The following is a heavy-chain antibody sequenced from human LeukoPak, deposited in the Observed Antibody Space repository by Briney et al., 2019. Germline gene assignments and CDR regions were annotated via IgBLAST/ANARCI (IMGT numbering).Heavy chain of an antibody. CDR3: ARHKVGRRPSAAGTSGLFDY. CDR2: IYYSGST. Sequence: SETLSLTCTVSGGSISSYYWSWIRQPPGKGLEWIGYIYYSGSTNYNPSLKSRVTISVDTSKNQFSLKLSSVTAADTAVYYCARHKVGRRPSAAGTSGLFDYWGQGTLVTVSS. D-gene: IGHD6-13*01. V-gene: IGHV4-59*08. CDR1: GGSISSYY. J-gene: IGHJ4*02.